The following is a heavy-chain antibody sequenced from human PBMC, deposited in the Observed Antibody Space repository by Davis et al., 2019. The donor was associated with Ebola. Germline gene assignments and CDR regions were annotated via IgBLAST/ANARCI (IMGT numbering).Heavy chain of an antibody. CDR3: ARVHDLAFDY. V-gene: IGHV4-61*08. Sequence: MPGGSLRLSCTVSGGSISSGGYYWSWIRQPPGKGLEWIGYIYHSGSTIYNPSLKSRVTISIDTSKNQFSLKLSSVTAADTALYYCARVHDLAFDYWGQGTLVTVSS. D-gene: IGHD3-3*01. CDR2: IYHSGST. J-gene: IGHJ4*02. CDR1: GGSISSGGYY.